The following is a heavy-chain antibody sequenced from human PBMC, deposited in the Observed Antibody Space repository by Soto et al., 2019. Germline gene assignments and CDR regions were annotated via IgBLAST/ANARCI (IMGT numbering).Heavy chain of an antibody. CDR2: IWRDGSQK. V-gene: IGHV3-33*01. Sequence: GGSLRLSCTASGLNFSSYAMHWVRQAPGKGLDWVAVIWRDGSQKLYGDSVRGRFDISRDNSKNTVFLHLADLRAEDTALYSCAREDVAGRPPPYYYRGLDVWGRGTTVTVSS. CDR1: GLNFSSYA. CDR3: AREDVAGRPPPYYYRGLDV. D-gene: IGHD6-6*01. J-gene: IGHJ6*02.